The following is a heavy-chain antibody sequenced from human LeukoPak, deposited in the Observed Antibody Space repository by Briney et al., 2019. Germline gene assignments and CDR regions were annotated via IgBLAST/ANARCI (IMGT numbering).Heavy chain of an antibody. CDR3: ARHGGTRVALVEVYYFDY. J-gene: IGHJ4*02. CDR1: GGSITSSSYY. Sequence: SETLSLTYSVSGGSITSSSYYWAWIRQPPERGLEWIGSIYYSGGTNYSPSLRSRVTISVDTSKNQFSLKLSSVTAADTAVYYCARHGGTRVALVEVYYFDYWGQGALVTVSS. D-gene: IGHD4-11*01. V-gene: IGHV4-39*01. CDR2: IYYSGGT.